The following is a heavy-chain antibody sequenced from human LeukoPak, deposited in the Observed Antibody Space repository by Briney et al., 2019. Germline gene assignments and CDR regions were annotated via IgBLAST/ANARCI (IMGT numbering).Heavy chain of an antibody. CDR2: SGST. CDR1: GGSISSYY. D-gene: IGHD4-17*01. J-gene: IGHJ4*02. V-gene: IGHV4-59*12. CDR3: AGDYGDYYFDY. Sequence: KPSETLSLTCTVSGGSISSYYWSWIRQPPGKGLEWIGSSGSTSYNPSLKSRVTISVDTSKNQFSLKLSSVTAADTAVYFCAGDYGDYYFDYWGQGTLVTVSS.